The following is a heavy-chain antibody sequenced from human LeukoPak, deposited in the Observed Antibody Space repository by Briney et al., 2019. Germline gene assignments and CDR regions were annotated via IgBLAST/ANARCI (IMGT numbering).Heavy chain of an antibody. Sequence: PSETLSLTCTVSGGSISSYYWSWIRQPPGKGLEWIGYIYYSGSTNYNPSLKSRVTISVDTSKNQFSLKLSSVTAADTAVYYCASSLGAAAGTRYWGQGTMVTVSS. CDR1: GGSISSYY. D-gene: IGHD6-13*01. V-gene: IGHV4-59*01. CDR2: IYYSGST. CDR3: ASSLGAAAGTRY. J-gene: IGHJ3*01.